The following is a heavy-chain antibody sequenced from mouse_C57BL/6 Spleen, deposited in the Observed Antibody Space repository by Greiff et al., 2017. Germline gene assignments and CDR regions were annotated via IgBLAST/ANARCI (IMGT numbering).Heavy chain of an antibody. CDR1: GYTFPSYW. Sequence: QVQLQQPGAELVKPGASVKLSCKASGYTFPSYWMHWVKQRPGQGLEWIGMIHPNSGSTNYNEKFKSKVTLTVDKSYSTAYMQLSSLTSEDSAVYYCARSEDYGYAMDYWGQGTSVTVSS. V-gene: IGHV1-64*01. CDR3: ARSEDYGYAMDY. J-gene: IGHJ4*01. D-gene: IGHD2-4*01. CDR2: IHPNSGST.